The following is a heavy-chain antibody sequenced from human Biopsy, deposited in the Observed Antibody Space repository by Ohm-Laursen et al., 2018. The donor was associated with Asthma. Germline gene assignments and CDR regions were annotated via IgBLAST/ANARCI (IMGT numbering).Heavy chain of an antibody. CDR2: IMTVFGTT. V-gene: IGHV1-69*01. CDR3: ARCQVGYSSGWSLLLKKIYYSGMDA. D-gene: IGHD6-19*01. CDR1: GGMFGNYA. J-gene: IGHJ6*02. Sequence: SSVKVSCKASGGMFGNYAISWVRQAPGQGLEWLGGIMTVFGTTNYAQKLQGRVTITADESTSTAYMEATSLRSEDTAIYYCARCQVGYSSGWSLLLKKIYYSGMDAWGQGTAVTVSS.